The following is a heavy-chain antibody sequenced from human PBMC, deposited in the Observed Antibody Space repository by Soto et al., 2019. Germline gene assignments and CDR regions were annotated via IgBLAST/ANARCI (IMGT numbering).Heavy chain of an antibody. Sequence: QVNLVQSGAEVKNPGASVKVSCKASGYTFTNYPLAWVRRAPGHGLEWMGWISAHSGDTHYAQKFQDRVTMTTDTSTDTAYLELRSLTSDDTAVYYCARAIIMLFVAPADWGNGTLVTVSS. J-gene: IGHJ4*01. V-gene: IGHV1-18*01. D-gene: IGHD3-10*01. CDR2: ISAHSGDT. CDR3: ARAIIMLFVAPAD. CDR1: GYTFTNYP.